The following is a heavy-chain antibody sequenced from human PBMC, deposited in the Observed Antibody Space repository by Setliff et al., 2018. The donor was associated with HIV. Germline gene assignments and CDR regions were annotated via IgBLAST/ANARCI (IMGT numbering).Heavy chain of an antibody. CDR3: AKDTLPASARGSSMDV. V-gene: IGHV3-9*01. Sequence: GGSLRLSCSASRFPFDEYSMHGVRQAPGKGLEWVSGISWNSGGIRYEDSVKGRFTISRDNAKNSLYLQINSPRVEDTALYYCAKDTLPASARGSSMDVWGKGTMVTVSS. CDR2: ISWNSGGI. J-gene: IGHJ6*03. CDR1: RFPFDEYS.